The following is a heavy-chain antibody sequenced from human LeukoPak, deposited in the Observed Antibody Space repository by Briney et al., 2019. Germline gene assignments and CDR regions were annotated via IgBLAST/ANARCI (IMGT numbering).Heavy chain of an antibody. CDR2: ITGSGGST. V-gene: IGHV3-23*01. Sequence: GGSLNLSWQASGLTFSSSSMNWVRQAPGKGLEWVSAITGSGGSTYYADSVKGRFTISRDNSKNTLYLQMNSLRADNTAVNYCAKGKDCWGQGTLVTVSS. CDR3: AKGKDC. J-gene: IGHJ4*02. CDR1: GLTFSSSS.